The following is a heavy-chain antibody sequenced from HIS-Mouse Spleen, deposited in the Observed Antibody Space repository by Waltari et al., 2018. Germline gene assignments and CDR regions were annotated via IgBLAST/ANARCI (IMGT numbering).Heavy chain of an antibody. CDR1: GGSFRGYY. V-gene: IGHV4-34*01. Sequence: QVQLQQWGAGLLKPSETLSLTCAVYGGSFRGYYWSWIRQPPGKGLEWIGEINHSGSTNYNPSLKSRVTISVDTSKNQFSLKLSSVTAADTAVYYCARGVTLSGSLDYWGQGTLVTVSS. CDR2: INHSGST. CDR3: ARGVTLSGSLDY. D-gene: IGHD1-26*01. J-gene: IGHJ4*02.